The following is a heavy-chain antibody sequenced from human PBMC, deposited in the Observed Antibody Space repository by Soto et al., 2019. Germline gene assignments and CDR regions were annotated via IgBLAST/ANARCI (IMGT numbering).Heavy chain of an antibody. Sequence: QVQLQQWGAGLLKPSETLSLTCAVYGGSFSGYYWSWIRQPPGKGLEWIGEINHSGSTNYNPSLKSRVTISADTSKIQFSQKLGSVNAVDTAVYYCATAGVIAADGRAFDYWGQGTLVSVSS. CDR1: GGSFSGYY. J-gene: IGHJ4*02. CDR2: INHSGST. CDR3: ATAGVIAADGRAFDY. V-gene: IGHV4-34*01. D-gene: IGHD6-13*01.